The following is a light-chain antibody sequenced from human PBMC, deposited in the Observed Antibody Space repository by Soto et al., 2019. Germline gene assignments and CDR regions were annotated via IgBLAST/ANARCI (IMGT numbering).Light chain of an antibody. CDR3: QQSYTPPHA. J-gene: IGKJ4*01. V-gene: IGKV1-39*01. Sequence: DIQMTQSPFSLSASVADRATITCRASQIISTYLNWYQQKPGKAPKLVIYDASTLQTGVPSRFSGSGSGTDFTRTISSLQPADFEAYYCQQSYTPPHAFGGGTKLEIK. CDR2: DAS. CDR1: QIISTY.